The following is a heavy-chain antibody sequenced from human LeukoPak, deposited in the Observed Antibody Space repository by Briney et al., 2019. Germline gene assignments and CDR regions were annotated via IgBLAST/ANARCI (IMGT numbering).Heavy chain of an antibody. Sequence: PGGSLRLSCAASGLTFSKYAMTWVRQAPGKGLDWVSGISGSGGSTYNADSVEGRFSISRDNSKNMVFLQMNSLRVEDTAVYYCAKVASHYFDTNWAGYFDSWGQGALVTVTS. CDR2: ISGSGGST. CDR1: GLTFSKYA. V-gene: IGHV3-23*01. CDR3: AKVASHYFDTNWAGYFDS. D-gene: IGHD3-9*01. J-gene: IGHJ4*02.